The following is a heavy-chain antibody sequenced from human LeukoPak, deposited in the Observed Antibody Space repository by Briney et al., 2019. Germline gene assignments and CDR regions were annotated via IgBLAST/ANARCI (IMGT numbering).Heavy chain of an antibody. D-gene: IGHD4-17*01. Sequence: GGSLRLSCAASGFTFSSYAMSWVRQAPGKGLEWVSRISGSGESTYYADSVKGRLTISRDNSKNTLYLQMSSLRAEDTAVYYSYGDPTLSFDPWGQGTLVTVSS. CDR3: YGDPTLSFDP. J-gene: IGHJ5*02. CDR2: ISGSGEST. CDR1: GFTFSSYA. V-gene: IGHV3-23*01.